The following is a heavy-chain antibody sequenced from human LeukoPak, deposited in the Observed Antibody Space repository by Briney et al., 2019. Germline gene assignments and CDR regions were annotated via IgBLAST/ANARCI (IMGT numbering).Heavy chain of an antibody. CDR2: INSDGSST. CDR3: ARVQKIKRWGSSSSPFDY. D-gene: IGHD6-6*01. V-gene: IGHV3-74*01. CDR1: GFTFSSYW. Sequence: PGGSLRLSCAASGFTFSSYWMHWVRQAPGKGLVWVSRINSDGSSTSYADSVKGRFTITRDNAKNTLYLQMNSLRAEDTAVYYCARVQKIKRWGSSSSPFDYWGQGTLVTVSS. J-gene: IGHJ4*02.